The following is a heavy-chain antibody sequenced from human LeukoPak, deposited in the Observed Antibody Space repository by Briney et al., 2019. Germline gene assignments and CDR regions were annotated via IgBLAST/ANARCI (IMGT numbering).Heavy chain of an antibody. CDR1: GYTFTGYY. Sequence: ASVKVSCKASGYTFTGYYMHWVRQAPGQGLEWRGWINPNSGGTNYAQKFQGRLTMTRDTSISTAYMELSRLRSDDTAVYYCARDPTRSSGWNNLNWFDPWGQGTLVTVSS. CDR3: ARDPTRSSGWNNLNWFDP. CDR2: INPNSGGT. D-gene: IGHD6-19*01. V-gene: IGHV1-2*02. J-gene: IGHJ5*02.